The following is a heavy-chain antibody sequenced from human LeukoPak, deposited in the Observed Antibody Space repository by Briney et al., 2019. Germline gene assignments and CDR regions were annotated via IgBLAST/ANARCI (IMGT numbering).Heavy chain of an antibody. CDR2: IIPISDAA. Sequence: GASVKVSCKASGGTFSSYAIRWVRQAPGQGLEWMGGIIPISDAANYAQKFQGRVTITADESTSTAYMELSSLRSEDTAVYYCARDFRSYFDYWGQGTLVTVSS. CDR1: GGTFSSYA. CDR3: ARDFRSYFDY. J-gene: IGHJ4*02. V-gene: IGHV1-69*13.